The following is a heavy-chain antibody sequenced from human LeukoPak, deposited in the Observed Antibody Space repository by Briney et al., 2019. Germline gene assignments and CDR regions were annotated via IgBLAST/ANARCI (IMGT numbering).Heavy chain of an antibody. D-gene: IGHD1-26*01. J-gene: IGHJ4*02. CDR1: GASISSYY. CDR3: ARHYSGSYSPFDY. V-gene: IGHV4-4*09. CDR2: IYISGST. Sequence: SETLSLTCTVSGASISSYYWSWIRQPPGKGLEWIGFIYISGSTNYNPSLKSRVTISVDTSKNQFTSKNQFSLKLTSVTAADTAVYYCARHYSGSYSPFDYWGQGTLVTVSS.